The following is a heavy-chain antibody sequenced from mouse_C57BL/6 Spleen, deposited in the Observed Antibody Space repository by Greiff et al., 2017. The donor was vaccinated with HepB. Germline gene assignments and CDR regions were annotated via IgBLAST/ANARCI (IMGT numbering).Heavy chain of an antibody. D-gene: IGHD1-1*01. CDR1: GYTFTDYY. J-gene: IGHJ2*01. CDR3: ARDDTTVVATGDFDY. Sequence: EVKLQESGPVLVKPGASVKMSCKASGYTFTDYYMNWVKQSHGKSLEWIGVINPYNGGTSYNQKFKGKATLTVDKSSSTAYMELNSLTSEDSAVYYCARDDTTVVATGDFDYWGQGTTLTVSS. CDR2: INPYNGGT. V-gene: IGHV1-19*01.